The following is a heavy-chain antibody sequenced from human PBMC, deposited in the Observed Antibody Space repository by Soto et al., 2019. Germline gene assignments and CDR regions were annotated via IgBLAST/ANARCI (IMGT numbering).Heavy chain of an antibody. Sequence: SETLSLTCTVSGGSISSGGYYWSWIRQHPGKGLEWIGYIYYSGSTYYNPSLKSRVTISVDTSKNQFSLKLSSVTATDTAVYYCAIGGRYYDILTGYPKPGYYFDYWGQGTLVTVSS. CDR2: IYYSGST. V-gene: IGHV4-31*03. J-gene: IGHJ4*02. CDR3: AIGGRYYDILTGYPKPGYYFDY. D-gene: IGHD3-9*01. CDR1: GGSISSGGYY.